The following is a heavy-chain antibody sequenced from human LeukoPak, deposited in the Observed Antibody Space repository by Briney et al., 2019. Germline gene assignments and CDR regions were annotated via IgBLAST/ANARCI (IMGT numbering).Heavy chain of an antibody. CDR3: ASPITMVRGVTFDY. V-gene: IGHV3-21*01. Sequence: GGSLRLSCEASGFTFSSYSMNWVGQAPGKGVEGVSSISSSSSYIYYADSVKGRFTISRDNAKNSLYLQMNSLRAEDTAVYYCASPITMVRGVTFDYWGQGTLVTVSS. D-gene: IGHD3-10*01. CDR2: ISSSSSYI. CDR1: GFTFSSYS. J-gene: IGHJ4*02.